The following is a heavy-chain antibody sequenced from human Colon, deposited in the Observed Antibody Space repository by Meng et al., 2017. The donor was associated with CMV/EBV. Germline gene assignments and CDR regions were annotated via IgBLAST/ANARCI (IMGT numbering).Heavy chain of an antibody. J-gene: IGHJ4*02. V-gene: IGHV3-30*02. CDR2: IRHDGDNK. CDR1: GFTSSSYG. CDR3: ARPGY. Sequence: GESLKISCAASGFTSSSYGMHWVRQAPGKGLEWVSFIRHDGDNKYYADSVKGRFTISSDNSKNTLYLQMNSLRGEDTAVYYCARPGYWGQGTLVTVSS.